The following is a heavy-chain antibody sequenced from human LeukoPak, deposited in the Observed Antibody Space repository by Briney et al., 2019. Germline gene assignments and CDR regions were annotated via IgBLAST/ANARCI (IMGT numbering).Heavy chain of an antibody. CDR1: GFTFSSYW. CDR2: IKHDGSDE. CDR3: VRDRGRASVDY. Sequence: GGSLRLFCAASGFTFSSYWMSWVRQATGKGREWVTNIKHDGSDENSVASVKGRFTISRDNAKNSLYLKINSLRAEDTAVYYCVRDRGRASVDYWGQGTQVTVSS. D-gene: IGHD1-26*01. V-gene: IGHV3-7*01. J-gene: IGHJ4*02.